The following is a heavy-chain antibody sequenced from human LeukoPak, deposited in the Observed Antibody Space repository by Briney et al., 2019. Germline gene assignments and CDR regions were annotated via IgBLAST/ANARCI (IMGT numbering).Heavy chain of an antibody. CDR1: GGSFSGYY. V-gene: IGHV4-34*01. Sequence: PSETLSLTCAVYGGSFSGYYWGWIRQPPGKGLEWIGEINHSGSTNYNPSLKSRVTISVDTSKNQFSLKLSSVTAADTAVYYCARDKGQYGSGTRGFTWFDPWGQGTLVTVSS. D-gene: IGHD3-10*01. CDR2: INHSGST. CDR3: ARDKGQYGSGTRGFTWFDP. J-gene: IGHJ5*02.